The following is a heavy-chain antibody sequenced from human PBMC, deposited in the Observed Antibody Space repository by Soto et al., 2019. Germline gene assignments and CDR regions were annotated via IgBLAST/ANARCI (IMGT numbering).Heavy chain of an antibody. V-gene: IGHV5-51*01. J-gene: IGHJ3*01. CDR1: GYYSSSYW. D-gene: IGHD5-12*01. Sequence: GESLKISCRGSGYYSSSYWIAWVRQMSGKGLEWVGRVYVSDSETKYSPSFQGQVAISADKYTNTAYLYWSSLKASDTAMYYCARRGTLSGRDAFDVWGEGTMVTVSS. CDR3: ARRGTLSGRDAFDV. CDR2: VYVSDSET.